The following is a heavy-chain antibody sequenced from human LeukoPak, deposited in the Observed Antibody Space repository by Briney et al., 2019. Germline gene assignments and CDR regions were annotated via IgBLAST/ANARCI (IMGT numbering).Heavy chain of an antibody. D-gene: IGHD5-18*01. CDR1: GFTVSSYE. V-gene: IGHV3-48*03. CDR2: ISYSGSNI. Sequence: PGGSLRLSCAASGFTVSSYEMNWVRQAPGKGLEWISYISYSGSNIYYADFVKGRFTISRDDAKHSLHLQMNSLRTEDTAVYYWSRLAVGYSTASNWLDPWAQEPRVTVSS. CDR3: SRLAVGYSTASNWLDP. J-gene: IGHJ5*02.